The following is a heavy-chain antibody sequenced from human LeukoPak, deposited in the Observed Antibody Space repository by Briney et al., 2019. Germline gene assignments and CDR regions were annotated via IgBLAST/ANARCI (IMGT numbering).Heavy chain of an antibody. CDR3: AKDITPWGTGTTSLDY. CDR1: GFTFDDYA. V-gene: IGHV3-9*01. Sequence: GGSLRLSCAASGFTFDDYAMHWVRQAPAKGLEWVSGISWNSGSIGYADSVKGRFTISRDNAKNSLYLQMNSLRAEDTALYYCAKDITPWGTGTTSLDYWGQGTLVTVSS. J-gene: IGHJ4*02. CDR2: ISWNSGSI. D-gene: IGHD4-17*01.